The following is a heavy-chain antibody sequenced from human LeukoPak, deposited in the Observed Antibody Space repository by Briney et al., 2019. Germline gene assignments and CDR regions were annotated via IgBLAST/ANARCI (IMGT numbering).Heavy chain of an antibody. V-gene: IGHV1-2*04. Sequence: GASVKVSCKASGYTFTGYYMHWVRLAPGQGLEWMGWINPNSGGTNYAQKFQGWVTMTRDTSISTAYMELSRLRSDDTAVYYCARGAYNCNYMGHFALGYWGQGTLVTVSS. CDR3: ARGAYNCNYMGHFALGY. CDR2: INPNSGGT. CDR1: GYTFTGYY. D-gene: IGHD1-7*01. J-gene: IGHJ4*02.